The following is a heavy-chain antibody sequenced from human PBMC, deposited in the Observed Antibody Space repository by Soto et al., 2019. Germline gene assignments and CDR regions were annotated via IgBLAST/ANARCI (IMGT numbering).Heavy chain of an antibody. CDR1: GFTFSNYW. J-gene: IGHJ6*02. Sequence: EVQLVESGGGLVQPGGSLRLSCAASGFTFSNYWMYWVRQAPGKGLVWGSRVNNDGTDTTHAGSVKGRFTISRDNAENTLYLQMNSLRAEDTAVYYCARGGLQHALDVWGQGSTVTVSS. D-gene: IGHD6-13*01. CDR3: ARGGLQHALDV. V-gene: IGHV3-74*03. CDR2: VNNDGTDT.